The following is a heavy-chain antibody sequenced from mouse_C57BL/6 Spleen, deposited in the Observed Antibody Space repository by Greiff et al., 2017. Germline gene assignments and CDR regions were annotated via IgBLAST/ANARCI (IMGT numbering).Heavy chain of an antibody. Sequence: VQLQQSGAELVRPGASVKLSCTASGFNIKDDYMHWVKQRPEQGLEWIGWLDPENGDTEYASKFQGKATITADTSSNTAYLQLSSLSSEDTAVYYCTLYGSSSYYFDYWGQGTTLTVSS. V-gene: IGHV14-4*01. CDR2: LDPENGDT. CDR1: GFNIKDDY. CDR3: TLYGSSSYYFDY. J-gene: IGHJ2*01. D-gene: IGHD1-1*01.